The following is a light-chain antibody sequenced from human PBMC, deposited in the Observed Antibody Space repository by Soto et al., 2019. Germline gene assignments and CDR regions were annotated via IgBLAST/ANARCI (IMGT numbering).Light chain of an antibody. CDR3: QTWGTGTVL. CDR2: INSDGSH. J-gene: IGLJ2*01. CDR1: SGHSSYA. Sequence: QPVLTQSPSASASLGASVKLTCTLRSGHSSYAIAWYQQQPEKGPRYLMKINSDGSHSKGDGIPDRFSGSSSGAERYLTISSLQSDDEADYYCQTWGTGTVLFGGWTKLTVL. V-gene: IGLV4-69*01.